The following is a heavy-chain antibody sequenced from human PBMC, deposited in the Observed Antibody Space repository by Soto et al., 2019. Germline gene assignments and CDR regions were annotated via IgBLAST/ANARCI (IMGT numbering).Heavy chain of an antibody. Sequence: SLTCAVSGYSISSGYYWGWIRQPPGKGLEWIGSIYHSGSTYYNPSLKSRVTISVDTSKNQFSLKLSSVTAADTAVYYCARDRRVLRFLEWLNKNWFDPWGQGTLVTVSS. D-gene: IGHD3-3*01. CDR3: ARDRRVLRFLEWLNKNWFDP. J-gene: IGHJ5*02. CDR1: GYSISSGYY. V-gene: IGHV4-38-2*02. CDR2: IYHSGST.